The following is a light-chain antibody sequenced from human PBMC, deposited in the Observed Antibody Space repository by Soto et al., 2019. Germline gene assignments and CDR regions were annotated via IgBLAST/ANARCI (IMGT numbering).Light chain of an antibody. V-gene: IGKV1-6*01. CDR2: AAS. CDR3: LQDYNCPRT. Sequence: AIQMTQSPSSLSASVGDRVTITCRASQGIRNDLGWYQQKPGKAPKLLICAASSLQSGVPSRFSGSGSGTDFTLTISSMPTADFAHYYCLQDYNCPRTFGQGTKVDIK. J-gene: IGKJ1*01. CDR1: QGIRND.